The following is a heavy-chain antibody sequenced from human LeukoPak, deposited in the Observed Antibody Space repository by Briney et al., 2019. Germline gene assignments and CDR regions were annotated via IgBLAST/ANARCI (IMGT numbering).Heavy chain of an antibody. D-gene: IGHD6-19*01. CDR3: ARTLAVAGYSIDY. Sequence: QPGGSLRLSCAASGFTFSSYAMSWVRQAPGKGLEWVSAISGSGGSTYYADSVKGRFTISRDNAKNSLYLQMKSLRAEDTAVYYCARTLAVAGYSIDYWGQGTLVTVSS. J-gene: IGHJ4*02. CDR2: ISGSGGST. CDR1: GFTFSSYA. V-gene: IGHV3-23*01.